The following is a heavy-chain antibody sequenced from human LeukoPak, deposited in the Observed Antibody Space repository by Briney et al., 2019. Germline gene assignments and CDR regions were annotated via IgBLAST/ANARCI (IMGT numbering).Heavy chain of an antibody. CDR1: GLTFSDYG. J-gene: IGHJ3*02. Sequence: GGSLRLSCAASGLTFSDYGRRWVRQAPGKGLEWVAFIRYGGTNIYYTASVKGRFTISRDNSKNTLYLQMNSLRAEDTAIYYCAKDTLSTYPEAFDIWGQGTMVTVSS. V-gene: IGHV3-30*02. CDR3: AKDTLSTYPEAFDI. CDR2: IRYGGTNI. D-gene: IGHD2/OR15-2a*01.